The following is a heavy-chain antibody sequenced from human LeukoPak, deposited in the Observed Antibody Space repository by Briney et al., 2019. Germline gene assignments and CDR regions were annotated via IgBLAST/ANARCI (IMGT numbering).Heavy chain of an antibody. Sequence: PGGSLRLSCAASGFTFSSYSMNWVRQAPGKGLEWVSSISSSSSYIYYADSVKGRFTISRDNAKNSLYLQMNSLRAEDTAVYYCARDHPASYCYGMDVWGQGTTVTVSS. V-gene: IGHV3-21*01. CDR2: ISSSSSYI. CDR1: GFTFSSYS. J-gene: IGHJ6*02. CDR3: ARDHPASYCYGMDV. D-gene: IGHD2-2*01.